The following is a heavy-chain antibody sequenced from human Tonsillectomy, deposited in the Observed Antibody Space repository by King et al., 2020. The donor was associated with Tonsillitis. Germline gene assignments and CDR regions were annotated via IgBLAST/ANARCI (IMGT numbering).Heavy chain of an antibody. J-gene: IGHJ5*02. CDR3: ARVRGGFGYLLLESWFDP. CDR1: GFTFSSYW. CDR2: IKTDGSEK. V-gene: IGHV3-7*03. D-gene: IGHD3-10*01. Sequence: DVQLVESGGGLVQPGGSLRLSCAASGFTFSSYWMNWVRQAPGKGLEWVANIKTDGSEKYYVDSVKGRFTISRDNAKNSLYLQMNSLRAEDTAVYYCARVRGGFGYLLLESWFDPWGQGTLVTVSS.